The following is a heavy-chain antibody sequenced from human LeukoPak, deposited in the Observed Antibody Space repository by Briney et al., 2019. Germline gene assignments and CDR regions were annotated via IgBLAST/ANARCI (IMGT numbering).Heavy chain of an antibody. V-gene: IGHV3-53*05. CDR3: ARDNGEISGRGFDP. CDR2: IYSGGST. J-gene: IGHJ5*02. Sequence: GGSLRLSCAASGFTVSSNYMSWVRQAPGKGLEWVSVIYSGGSTYYADSVKGRFTISRDNNRNSLYLQMNSLRTEDSALYFCARDNGEISGRGFDPWGQGTLVTVSS. D-gene: IGHD1-26*01. CDR1: GFTVSSNY.